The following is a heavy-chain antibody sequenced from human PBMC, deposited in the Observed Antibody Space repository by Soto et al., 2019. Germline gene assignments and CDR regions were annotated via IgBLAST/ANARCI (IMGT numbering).Heavy chain of an antibody. J-gene: IGHJ3*02. CDR3: ARSLPYSSSSAFDI. V-gene: IGHV4-39*07. CDR2: IYYSGST. CDR1: GGSISSSSYY. D-gene: IGHD6-6*01. Sequence: SETLSLTCTVSGGSISSSSYYWGWIRQPPGKGLEWIGSIYYSGSTYYNPSLKSRVTISVDTSKNQFSLKLSSVTAADTAMYYCARSLPYSSSSAFDIWGQGTMVTVSS.